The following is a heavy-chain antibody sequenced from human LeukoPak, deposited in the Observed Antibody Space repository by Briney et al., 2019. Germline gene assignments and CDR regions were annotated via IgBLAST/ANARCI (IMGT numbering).Heavy chain of an antibody. J-gene: IGHJ4*02. D-gene: IGHD2-21*02. CDR3: ASSPPYIVGVTAIGFFDY. V-gene: IGHV3-48*02. Sequence: GGSLRLSCAASGFTFSSYSMNWVRKAPGKGLEWVSHITASGTAMFYADSVKGRFTISRDNAKNSLYLQMNSLRDEDTAVYYCASSPPYIVGVTAIGFFDYWGQGTLVTVSS. CDR1: GFTFSSYS. CDR2: ITASGTAM.